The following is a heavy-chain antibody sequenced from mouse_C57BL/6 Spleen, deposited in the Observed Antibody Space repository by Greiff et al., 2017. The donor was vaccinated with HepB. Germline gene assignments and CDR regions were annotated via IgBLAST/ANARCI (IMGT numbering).Heavy chain of an antibody. CDR3: ARMIYDGYYFYAMDY. J-gene: IGHJ4*01. CDR2: IWWDDDK. CDR1: GFSLSTFGMG. V-gene: IGHV8-8*01. Sequence: QVTLKVSGPGILQPSQTLSLTCSFSGFSLSTFGMGVGWIRQPSGKGLEWLAHIWWDDDKYYNPALKSRLTISKDTSKTQVFLKIANVDTADTATYYCARMIYDGYYFYAMDYWGQGTSVTVSS. D-gene: IGHD2-3*01.